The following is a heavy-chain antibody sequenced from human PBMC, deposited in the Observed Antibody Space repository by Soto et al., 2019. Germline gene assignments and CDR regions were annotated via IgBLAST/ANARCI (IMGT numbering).Heavy chain of an antibody. CDR1: GYTFTSYG. D-gene: IGHD2-15*01. Sequence: QVHLVQSGAEVKKPGASVKVSCKASGYTFTSYGISWVRQAPGQGLEWMGWISAYNGNTNYAQKLQGRVTMTTDTSTNTTYMELRSLRSDDTAVYYCARGVVGRRGTSVGWLDPWGQGTLVTVSS. CDR2: ISAYNGNT. V-gene: IGHV1-18*01. J-gene: IGHJ5*02. CDR3: ARGVVGRRGTSVGWLDP.